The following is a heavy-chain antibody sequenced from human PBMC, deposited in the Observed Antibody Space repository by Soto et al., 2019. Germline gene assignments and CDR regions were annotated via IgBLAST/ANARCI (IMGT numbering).Heavy chain of an antibody. Sequence: PGGSLRLSCAASGFTFSNIWMSWVRRSPEKGPEWVASISPDGGEIYYVDSVKGRFTISRDNTRNSLYLQMNGLRAEDTAVYYCAKGPRWGQGTLVTVSS. CDR2: ISPDGGEI. V-gene: IGHV3-7*01. CDR3: AKGPR. CDR1: GFTFSNIW. J-gene: IGHJ1*01.